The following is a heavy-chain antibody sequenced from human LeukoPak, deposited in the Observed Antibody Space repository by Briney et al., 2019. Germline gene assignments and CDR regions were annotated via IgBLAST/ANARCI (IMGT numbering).Heavy chain of an antibody. D-gene: IGHD4/OR15-4a*01. V-gene: IGHV4-4*02. CDR3: ARARANYGPRDNRFDP. CDR1: GGSISSSNW. J-gene: IGHJ5*02. CDR2: IYHSGST. Sequence: SGTLSLTCAVSGGSISSSNWWSWVRQPPGKGLEWIGEIYHSGSTNYNPSLKSRVTISVDKSKNQFSLKLSSVTAADTAVYYCARARANYGPRDNRFDPWGQGTLVTVSS.